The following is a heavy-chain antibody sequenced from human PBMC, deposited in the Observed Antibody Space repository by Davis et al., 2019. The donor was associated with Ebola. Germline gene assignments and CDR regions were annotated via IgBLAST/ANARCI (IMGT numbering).Heavy chain of an antibody. D-gene: IGHD2-21*02. CDR1: GGTFSSYA. J-gene: IGHJ4*02. CDR2: IIPIFGTA. Sequence: SVKVSCKASGGTFSSYAISWVRQAPGQGLEWMGGIIPIFGTANYAQKFQGRVTITADESTSTAYMDLSSLTIEDTAVYYCTRGYSLKCRGGDCVNDFWGQGTLVTVSS. V-gene: IGHV1-69*13. CDR3: TRGYSLKCRGGDCVNDF.